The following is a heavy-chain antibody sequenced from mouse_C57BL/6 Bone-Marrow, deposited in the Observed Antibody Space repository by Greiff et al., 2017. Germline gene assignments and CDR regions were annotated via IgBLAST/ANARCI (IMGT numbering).Heavy chain of an antibody. D-gene: IGHD1-1*01. J-gene: IGHJ1*03. CDR2: INPNNGGT. CDR1: GYTFTDYY. V-gene: IGHV1-26*01. CDR3: ARGDYGSSNWYFDV. Sequence: VQLQQSGPELVKPGASVKISCKASGYTFTDYYMNWVKQSHGKSLEWIGDINPNNGGTSYNQKFKGKATLTVDKSSSTAYMELRSLTSEDSAVYYCARGDYGSSNWYFDVWGTGTTVTVSS.